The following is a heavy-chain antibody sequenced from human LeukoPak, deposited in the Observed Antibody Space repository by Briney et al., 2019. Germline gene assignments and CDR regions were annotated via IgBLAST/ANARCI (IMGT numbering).Heavy chain of an antibody. CDR1: GYTFTGYG. J-gene: IGHJ5*02. D-gene: IGHD5-18*01. Sequence: ASVKVSCKASGYTFTGYGISWVRQAPGQGLEWMGWISAYNGNTNYAQKLQGRVTMTTDTSTSTAYMELSRLRSDDTAVYYCARDIVMVTYWFDPWGQGTLVTVSS. V-gene: IGHV1-18*01. CDR3: ARDIVMVTYWFDP. CDR2: ISAYNGNT.